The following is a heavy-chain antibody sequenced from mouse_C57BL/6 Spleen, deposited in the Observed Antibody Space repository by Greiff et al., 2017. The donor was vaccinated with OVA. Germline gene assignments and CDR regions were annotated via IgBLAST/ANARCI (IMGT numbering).Heavy chain of an antibody. D-gene: IGHD2-1*01. CDR3: ARYRIYYGDAMDY. V-gene: IGHV7-3*01. CDR2: IRNKANGYTT. J-gene: IGHJ4*01. Sequence: EVQLVESGGGLVQPGGSLSLSCAASGFTFTDYYMSWVRQPPGEALEWLGFIRNKANGYTTESSASVKGRFTISRDNSQSILYLQMNALRAEDSATYYCARYRIYYGDAMDYWGQGTSVTVSS. CDR1: GFTFTDYY.